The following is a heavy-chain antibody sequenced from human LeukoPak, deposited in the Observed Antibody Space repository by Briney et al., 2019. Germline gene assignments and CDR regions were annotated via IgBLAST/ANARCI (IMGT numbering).Heavy chain of an antibody. V-gene: IGHV3-21*01. Sequence: GGSLRLSCAASGFTFSSYSMNWVRQAPGKGLEWVSSISSSSSYIYYADSVKGRFTISRDNARNSLYLQMNSLRAEDTAVYYCARAPSLLCYFDYWGQGTLVTVSS. CDR2: ISSSSSYI. J-gene: IGHJ4*02. CDR1: GFTFSSYS. CDR3: ARAPSLLCYFDY.